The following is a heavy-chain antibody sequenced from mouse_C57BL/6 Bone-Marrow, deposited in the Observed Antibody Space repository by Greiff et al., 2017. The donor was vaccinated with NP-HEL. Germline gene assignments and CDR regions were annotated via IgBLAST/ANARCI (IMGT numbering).Heavy chain of an antibody. V-gene: IGHV3-6*01. Sequence: EVQLQESGPGLVKPSQSLSLTCSVTGYSITSGYYWNWIRQFPGNKLEWMGYISYDGSNNYNPSLKNRISITRDTSKNQFFLKLNSVTTEDTATYYCAREGITTVDYYAMDYWGQGTSVTVSS. J-gene: IGHJ4*01. D-gene: IGHD1-1*01. CDR2: ISYDGSN. CDR3: AREGITTVDYYAMDY. CDR1: GYSITSGYY.